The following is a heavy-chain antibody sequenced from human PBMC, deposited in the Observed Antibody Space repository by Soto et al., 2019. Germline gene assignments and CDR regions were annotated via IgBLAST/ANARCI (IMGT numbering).Heavy chain of an antibody. CDR3: ARARWIQLWTSGSYGMDV. D-gene: IGHD5-18*01. CDR1: GYTFTGYY. Sequence: GASVKVSCKASGYTFTGYYMHWVRQAPGQGLEWMGWINPNSGGTNYAQKFQGWVTMTRDTSISTAYMELSRLRSDDTAVYYCARARWIQLWTSGSYGMDVWGQGTTVTVSS. CDR2: INPNSGGT. J-gene: IGHJ6*02. V-gene: IGHV1-2*04.